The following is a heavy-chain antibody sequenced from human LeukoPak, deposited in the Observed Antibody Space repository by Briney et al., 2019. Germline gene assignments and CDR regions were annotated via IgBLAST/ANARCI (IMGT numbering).Heavy chain of an antibody. CDR1: GGTFSSYA. CDR2: IIPIFGTA. J-gene: IGHJ4*02. CDR3: ARVGELGMRGR. Sequence: SVKVSCKAPGGTFSSYAISWVRQAPGQGLEWMGGIIPIFGTANYAQKFQGRVTITADESTSTAYTELSSLRSEDTAVYYCARVGELGMRGRWGQGTLVTVSS. V-gene: IGHV1-69*13. D-gene: IGHD7-27*01.